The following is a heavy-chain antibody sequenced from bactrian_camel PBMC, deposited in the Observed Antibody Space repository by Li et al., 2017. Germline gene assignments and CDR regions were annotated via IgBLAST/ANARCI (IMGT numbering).Heavy chain of an antibody. Sequence: DVQLVESGGGLVQPGGSLRLSCAASGFTFSNYAMNWVRQAPGKGLEWVSTINSAGGSTYYADSVKGRFAISRDNAKNSLYLQMNSLKPEDTAVYYCAASGNYQYTDYDYTYWGQGTQVTVS. J-gene: IGHJ4*01. CDR1: GFTFSNYA. D-gene: IGHD4*01. V-gene: IGHV3S31*01. CDR3: AASGNYQYTDYDYTY. CDR2: INSAGGST.